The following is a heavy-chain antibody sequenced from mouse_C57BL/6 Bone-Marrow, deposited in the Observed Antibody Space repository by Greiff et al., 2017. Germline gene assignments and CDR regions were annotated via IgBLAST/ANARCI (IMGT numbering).Heavy chain of an antibody. D-gene: IGHD1-1*01. Sequence: VQLQQSGAELVRPGASVTLSCKASGYPFTDYEMHWVKQTPVHGLEWIGAIDPETGGTAYNQKFKGKAILTADKSSSTAYMELRSLTSEDSAVYYCTRGNYYGSSYWYFDVWGTGTTVTVSS. CDR1: GYPFTDYE. V-gene: IGHV1-15*01. J-gene: IGHJ1*03. CDR2: IDPETGGT. CDR3: TRGNYYGSSYWYFDV.